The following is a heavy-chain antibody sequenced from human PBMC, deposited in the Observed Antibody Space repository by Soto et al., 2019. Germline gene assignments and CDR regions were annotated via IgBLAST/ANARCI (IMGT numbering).Heavy chain of an antibody. Sequence: EVQLLESGGDLVHPGGSLRLSCAASGFNFRGYTMSWVRQAPGTGLEWVSSIFGGGGRSTFYSASVKGRFTISRDDSQNTLFLQMNSLRGEDKDVDYGAKDFTLYSRWDIDHWCQGTLVTFSS. CDR3: AKDFTLYSRWDIDH. V-gene: IGHV3-23*01. CDR2: IFGGGGRST. J-gene: IGHJ4*02. D-gene: IGHD1-26*01. CDR1: GFNFRGYT.